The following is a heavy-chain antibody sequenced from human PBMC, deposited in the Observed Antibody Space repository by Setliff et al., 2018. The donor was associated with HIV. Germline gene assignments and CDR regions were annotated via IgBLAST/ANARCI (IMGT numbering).Heavy chain of an antibody. CDR2: INPNSGGT. Sequence: ASVKVSCKASGYTFTGYFIHWVRQAPGQGLEWMGRINPNSGGTNYAQKFQGRVTMTRDTSISTAHMELSRLRSDDTAVYYCATKVHCTNGVCLDAFDAWGQGTMVTVSS. J-gene: IGHJ3*01. D-gene: IGHD2-8*01. CDR3: ATKVHCTNGVCLDAFDA. V-gene: IGHV1-2*06. CDR1: GYTFTGYF.